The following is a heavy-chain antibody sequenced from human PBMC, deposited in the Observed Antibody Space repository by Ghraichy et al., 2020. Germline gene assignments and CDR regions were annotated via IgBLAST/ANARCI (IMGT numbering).Heavy chain of an antibody. V-gene: IGHV1-3*01. D-gene: IGHD5-18*01. CDR2: INAGNGNT. Sequence: ASVKVSCKASGYTFTSYAMHWVRQAPGQRLEWMGWINAGNGNTKYSQKFQGRVTITRDTSASTAYMELSSLRSEDTAVYYCAREDRMDTAMVVPVDYWGQGTLVTVSS. CDR3: AREDRMDTAMVVPVDY. CDR1: GYTFTSYA. J-gene: IGHJ4*02.